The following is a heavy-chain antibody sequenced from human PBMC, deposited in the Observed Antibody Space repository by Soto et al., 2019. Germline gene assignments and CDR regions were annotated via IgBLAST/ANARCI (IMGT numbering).Heavy chain of an antibody. V-gene: IGHV3-74*01. D-gene: IGHD3-10*01. CDR3: ARDLRGGSGSPDS. CDR2: INSDGSST. J-gene: IGHJ4*02. CDR1: GFTFSSYW. Sequence: EVQLVESGGDLVQPGGSLRLSCAASGFTFSSYWMHWVRQAPGKGLVWLSRINSDGSSTSYADSVKGRFTISRDNAKNTLYLQMNSLRAEDTAVYYCARDLRGGSGSPDSWGQGTLVTVSS.